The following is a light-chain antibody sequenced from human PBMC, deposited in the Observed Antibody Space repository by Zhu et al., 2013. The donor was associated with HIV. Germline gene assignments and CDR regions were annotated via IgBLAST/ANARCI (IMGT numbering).Light chain of an antibody. CDR1: QSVSSS. CDR3: QQYNNWPPLT. V-gene: IGKV3-15*01. CDR2: AAS. J-gene: IGKJ4*01. Sequence: EIVLTQSPATLSLSPGERATLSCRASQSVSSSFLAWYQQKPGQAPRLLIYAASTRATDVPARFSGSGSGAEFTLTISSLQSEDFAVYYCQQYNNWPPLTFGGGTKVEI.